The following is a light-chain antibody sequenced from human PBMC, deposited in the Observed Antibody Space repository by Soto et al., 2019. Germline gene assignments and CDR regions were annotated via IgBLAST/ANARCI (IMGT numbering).Light chain of an antibody. Sequence: QSALTQPPSASGTPGQRVTISCSGSSSNIGTNTVNWYQQLPGSAHQLLLYSTNQRPSGVPGRFSGSKSGTSASLAISGLLSDDESDYYCAAWDGSLNVVLFGGGTQLTVL. V-gene: IGLV1-44*01. CDR3: AAWDGSLNVVL. J-gene: IGLJ2*01. CDR1: SSNIGTNT. CDR2: STN.